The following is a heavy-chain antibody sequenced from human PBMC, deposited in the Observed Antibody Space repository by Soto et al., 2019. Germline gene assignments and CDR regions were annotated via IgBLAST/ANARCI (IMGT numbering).Heavy chain of an antibody. CDR3: ARIWPEYQLHDRVFVYCYYMDV. Sequence: SETLSLTCTVSGGSISSGGYYWSWIRQHPGKGLEWIGYIYYSGSTYYNPSLKSRVTISVDTSKNQFSLKLSSVTAADTAVYYCARIWPEYQLHDRVFVYCYYMDVWGKGTTVTVSS. J-gene: IGHJ6*03. CDR2: IYYSGST. CDR1: GGSISSGGYY. D-gene: IGHD2-2*01. V-gene: IGHV4-31*03.